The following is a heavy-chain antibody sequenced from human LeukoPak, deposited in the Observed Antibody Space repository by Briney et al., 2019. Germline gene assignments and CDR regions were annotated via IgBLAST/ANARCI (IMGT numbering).Heavy chain of an antibody. CDR2: ISAYNGNT. V-gene: IGHV1-18*04. J-gene: IGHJ2*01. CDR3: ARGMPHSSGWYLGAWYFDL. D-gene: IGHD6-19*01. Sequence: ASVKVSCKASGYTFTSYGISWVRQAPGQGLEWMGWISAYNGNTNYAQKLQGRVTMTTDTSTSTACMELRSLRSDDTAVYYCARGMPHSSGWYLGAWYFDLWGRGTLVTVSS. CDR1: GYTFTSYG.